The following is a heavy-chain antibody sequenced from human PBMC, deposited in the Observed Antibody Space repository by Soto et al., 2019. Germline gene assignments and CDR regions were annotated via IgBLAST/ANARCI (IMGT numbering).Heavy chain of an antibody. CDR3: ARAEQLGSGWPHDAFDI. CDR2: INPSAGST. J-gene: IGHJ3*02. D-gene: IGHD6-19*01. CDR1: GYTFTNYY. Sequence: ASVKVSCKASGYTFTNYYMHCVRQAPGQGLEWLGIINPSAGSTMYAQKFQGRVTMTRDTSTSTVYMDLSSLRSEDTAVYYCARAEQLGSGWPHDAFDIWGQGTMVTVSS. V-gene: IGHV1-46*01.